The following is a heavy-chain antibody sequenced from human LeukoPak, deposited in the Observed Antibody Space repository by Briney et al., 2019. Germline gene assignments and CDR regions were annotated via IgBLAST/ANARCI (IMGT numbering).Heavy chain of an antibody. CDR3: AREGIYCSSTSCYDY. CDR1: GVSINSSTY. Sequence: KASETLSLTCVVSGVSINSSTYWSWVRQSPGKGLEWIGEIYHTGDTNYNPSLKSRVTISVDTSKNQFSLKLSSVTAADTAVYYCAREGIYCSSTSCYDYWGQGTLVTVSS. V-gene: IGHV4-4*02. D-gene: IGHD2-2*01. CDR2: IYHTGDT. J-gene: IGHJ4*02.